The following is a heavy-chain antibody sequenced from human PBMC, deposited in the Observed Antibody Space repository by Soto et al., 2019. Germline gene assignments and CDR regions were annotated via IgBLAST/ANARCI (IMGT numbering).Heavy chain of an antibody. CDR3: ARRILDSSGWYYCDY. Sequence: ASVKVSCKASGYTFTSYGISWVRQATGQGLEWMGWISAYNCNTNYPQKLQGRVTMTPDTSTSTAYMELSSLRSDDTAVYYCARRILDSSGWYYCDYWGQGTLVTVSS. V-gene: IGHV1-18*01. J-gene: IGHJ4*02. D-gene: IGHD6-19*01. CDR2: ISAYNCNT. CDR1: GYTFTSYG.